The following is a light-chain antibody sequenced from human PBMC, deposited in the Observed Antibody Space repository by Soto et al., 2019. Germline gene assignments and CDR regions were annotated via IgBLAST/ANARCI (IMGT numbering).Light chain of an antibody. V-gene: IGLV2-8*01. J-gene: IGLJ3*02. CDR2: EVT. Sequence: QSVLTQPPSASGSPGQSVTISCTGTSGDVGGYDFVSWYQQYPGKAPKLMIFEVTKRPSGVPARFSGSKSGNTASLTVSGLQSDDGADYYCSSFAGSNTWVFGGGTKVTVL. CDR3: SSFAGSNTWV. CDR1: SGDVGGYDF.